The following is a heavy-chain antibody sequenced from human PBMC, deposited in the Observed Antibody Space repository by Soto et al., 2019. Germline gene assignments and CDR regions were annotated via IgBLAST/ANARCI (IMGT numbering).Heavy chain of an antibody. D-gene: IGHD4-17*01. V-gene: IGHV4-59*12. CDR1: GGSISTYY. Sequence: SETLSLTCTVSGGSISTYYWSWIRQPPGKGLEWIAYIDYSGSIKYNPSLKSRVTISVDRSKNQFSLKLSSVTAADTAVYYCARSQTTVTSYDYWGQGTLVTVSS. J-gene: IGHJ4*02. CDR2: IDYSGSI. CDR3: ARSQTTVTSYDY.